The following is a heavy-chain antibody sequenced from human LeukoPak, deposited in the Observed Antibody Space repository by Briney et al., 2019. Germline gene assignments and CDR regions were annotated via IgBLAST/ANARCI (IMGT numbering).Heavy chain of an antibody. CDR2: LYIGGNT. J-gene: IGHJ4*02. CDR3: ARGLDDSSGFDY. Sequence: GGSLRLSCAASGLTVNNNYMNWVRQAPGKGLEWVSALYIGGNTYYADSVRGRFTISRDNSKNTLYLQMNSLRAEDTAVYYCARGLDDSSGFDYWGQGTLVTVSS. D-gene: IGHD3-22*01. V-gene: IGHV3-53*01. CDR1: GLTVNNNY.